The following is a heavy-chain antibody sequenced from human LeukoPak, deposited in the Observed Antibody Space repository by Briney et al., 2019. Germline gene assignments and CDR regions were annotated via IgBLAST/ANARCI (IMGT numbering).Heavy chain of an antibody. CDR3: ARGLISSSSSWYVLDY. CDR1: GYTFTGYY. V-gene: IGHV1-2*02. D-gene: IGHD6-13*01. Sequence: ASVKVSCKASGYTFTGYYMHWVRQAPGQGLEWMGWINPNSGGTNYAQKFQGRVTMTRDTSISTAYMELSRLRSDDTAVYYCARGLISSSSSWYVLDYWGQGTLVTVSS. J-gene: IGHJ4*02. CDR2: INPNSGGT.